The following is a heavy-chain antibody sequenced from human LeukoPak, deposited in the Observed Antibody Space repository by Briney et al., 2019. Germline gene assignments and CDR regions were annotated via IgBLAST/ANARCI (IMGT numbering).Heavy chain of an antibody. CDR2: ISFDGSNK. CDR3: AREEEWELPDY. D-gene: IGHD1-26*01. CDR1: GFPFSGNA. V-gene: IGHV3-30*04. Sequence: PGGSLRLSCTASGFPFSGNAMHWVSQAPGKGLEWVAVISFDGSNKYYADSVKSRFTVSRDNSKNTLYLQIHSLRGEDTAMYFCAREEEWELPDYWGQGTLVIVSS. J-gene: IGHJ4*02.